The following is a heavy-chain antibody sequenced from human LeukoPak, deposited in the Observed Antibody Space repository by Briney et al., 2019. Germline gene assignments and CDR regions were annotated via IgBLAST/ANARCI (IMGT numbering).Heavy chain of an antibody. D-gene: IGHD3-3*01. CDR2: INPNNGGT. CDR3: ARGDAFWSASYRYWFDR. V-gene: IGHV1-2*02. Sequence: ASVKVSCKASGYTFTVCHMHRVRQAPGQGHEWMGWINPNNGGTKYAQEFEGRVTMTRDTSISTAYMEVSRLRSDDTAVYYCARGDAFWSASYRYWFDRWGLGTLVTVSS. J-gene: IGHJ5*02. CDR1: GYTFTVCH.